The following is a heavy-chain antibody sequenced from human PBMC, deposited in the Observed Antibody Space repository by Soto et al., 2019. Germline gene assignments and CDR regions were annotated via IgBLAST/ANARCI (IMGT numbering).Heavy chain of an antibody. Sequence: SETLSLTCTVSGGSVSSGGYYWTWIRQHPGEGPEWVASIYYGGSTYYNPSLKSRLTISVDTSTSTVYMELSSLRSEDTAVYYCARDYCSGGSCYPNWFDPWGQGTLVTVS. D-gene: IGHD2-15*01. CDR1: GGSVSSGGYY. CDR3: ARDYCSGGSCYPNWFDP. J-gene: IGHJ5*02. V-gene: IGHV4-31*02. CDR2: IYYGGST.